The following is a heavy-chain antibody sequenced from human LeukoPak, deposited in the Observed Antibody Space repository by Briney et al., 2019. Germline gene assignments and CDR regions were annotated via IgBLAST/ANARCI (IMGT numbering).Heavy chain of an antibody. CDR3: ASLTTAEAFDI. V-gene: IGHV4-4*07. D-gene: IGHD3-22*01. CDR1: GGSISSYQ. J-gene: IGHJ3*02. Sequence: PSETLSLTCTVSGGSISSYQWNWIRQPAGKGLEWIGRIFISGSTNYNPSLKSRVTMSVDTSKNQFSLKLSSVTAADTAVYYCASLTTAEAFDIWGQGTMVTVSS. CDR2: IFISGST.